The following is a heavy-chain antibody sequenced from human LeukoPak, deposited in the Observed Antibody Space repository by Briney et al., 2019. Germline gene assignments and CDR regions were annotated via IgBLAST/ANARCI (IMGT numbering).Heavy chain of an antibody. J-gene: IGHJ4*02. CDR2: ISGSGGST. D-gene: IGHD2-15*01. V-gene: IGHV3-23*01. CDR3: AKGVLLIGIFDY. Sequence: PGGSLRLSCAASGFTFSSYAMSWVRQAPGKGLEWVSAISGSGGSTYYADSVKGRFTISRDNSKNTLYLRMNSLRAEDTAVYYCAKGVLLIGIFDYWGQGTLVTVSS. CDR1: GFTFSSYA.